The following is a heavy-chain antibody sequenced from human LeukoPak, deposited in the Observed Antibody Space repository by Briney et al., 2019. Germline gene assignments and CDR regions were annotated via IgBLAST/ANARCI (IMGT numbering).Heavy chain of an antibody. Sequence: ASVKVSCKTSGYTFTDYSIHWARQAPGQGLEWMGWINPNSDGTNYARRFQGRVTMTSDTSISTAYMEVSRLRSDDTAVYYCARGHPKYSGSYYTLAYWGQGTLVTVSS. J-gene: IGHJ4*02. D-gene: IGHD1-26*01. CDR3: ARGHPKYSGSYYTLAY. V-gene: IGHV1-2*02. CDR1: GYTFTDYS. CDR2: INPNSDGT.